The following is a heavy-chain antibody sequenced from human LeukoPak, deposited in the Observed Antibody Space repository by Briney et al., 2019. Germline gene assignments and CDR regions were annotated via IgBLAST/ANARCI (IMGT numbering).Heavy chain of an antibody. D-gene: IGHD1-26*01. V-gene: IGHV4-4*09. CDR1: GGPISSYY. Sequence: SETLSLTCTVSGGPISSYYWSWIRQPPGKGLEWIGYIYTSGSTNYNPSLKSRVTISVDTPKNQFSLKLSSVTAADTAVFYCARENSGSYREFDYWGQGTLVTVSS. J-gene: IGHJ4*02. CDR2: IYTSGST. CDR3: ARENSGSYREFDY.